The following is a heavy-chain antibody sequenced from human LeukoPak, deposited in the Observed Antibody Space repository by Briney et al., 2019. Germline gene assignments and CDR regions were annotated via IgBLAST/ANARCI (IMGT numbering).Heavy chain of an antibody. D-gene: IGHD3-3*01. CDR1: GFTFSSYA. CDR2: ISGSGGST. J-gene: IGHJ4*02. Sequence: PGGSLRLSCAASGFTFSSYAMSWVRQAPGKGLEWVSAISGSGGSTYYADSVKGRFTISRDNSKNTLYLQMDSLRAEDTAVYYCAKGSTFWSGHFDYWGQGTLVTVSS. V-gene: IGHV3-23*01. CDR3: AKGSTFWSGHFDY.